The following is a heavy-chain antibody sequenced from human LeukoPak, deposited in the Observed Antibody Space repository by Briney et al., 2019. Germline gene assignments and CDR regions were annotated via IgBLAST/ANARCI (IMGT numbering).Heavy chain of an antibody. Sequence: SGTLSLTCAVSGXSITSSNWWTWGRQPPGKELEWIGEIYHGGNTNYNPSLKSRVTISVDKSKNQFSLKLSSVTAADTAVYYCARVYCSTTSCHYFDFWGQGTLVTVSS. CDR2: IYHGGNT. J-gene: IGHJ4*02. D-gene: IGHD2-2*01. CDR3: ARVYCSTTSCHYFDF. V-gene: IGHV4-4*02. CDR1: GXSITSSNW.